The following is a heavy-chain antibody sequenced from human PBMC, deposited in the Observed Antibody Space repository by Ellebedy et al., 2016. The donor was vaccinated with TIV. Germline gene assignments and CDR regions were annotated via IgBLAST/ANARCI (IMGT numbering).Heavy chain of an antibody. CDR2: INWNGGST. V-gene: IGHV3-20*04. CDR1: GFTFDDYG. D-gene: IGHD3-10*01. CDR3: ARGGGYYYGSGSQRHYYYGMDV. Sequence: GESLKISXAASGFTFDDYGMSWVRQAPGKGLEWVSGINWNGGSTGYADSVKGRFTISRDNAKNSLYLQMNNLRAEDTALYYCARGGGYYYGSGSQRHYYYGMDVWGQGTTVTVSS. J-gene: IGHJ6*02.